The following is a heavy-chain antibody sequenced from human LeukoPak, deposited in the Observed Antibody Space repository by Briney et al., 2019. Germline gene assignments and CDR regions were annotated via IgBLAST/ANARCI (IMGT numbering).Heavy chain of an antibody. CDR2: IYRSGST. V-gene: IGHV4-38-2*02. CDR1: GYSISSGYY. J-gene: IGHJ4*02. D-gene: IGHD3-22*01. CDR3: ARVIGKGGSGYYPY. Sequence: SETLSLTCTVSGYSISSGYYWGWIRQPPGKGLEWIGSIYRSGSTYYNPSLKSRVTISVDMSKNQFSLKLSSVTAADTAVYYCARVIGKGGSGYYPYWGQGTLVTVSS.